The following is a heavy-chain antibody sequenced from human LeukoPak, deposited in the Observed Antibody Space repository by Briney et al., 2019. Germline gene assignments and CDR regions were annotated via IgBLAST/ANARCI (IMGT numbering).Heavy chain of an antibody. CDR1: GYTFTSYA. CDR2: INTNTGNP. V-gene: IGHV7-4-1*02. CDR3: ARDQTISQSAAAVTWWFDP. J-gene: IGHJ5*02. Sequence: GASVKVSCKASGYTFTSYAMNWVRQAPGQGLEWMGWINTNTGNPTYAQGFTGRFVFSLDTSVSTAYLQISSLKAEDTAVYYCARDQTISQSAAAVTWWFDPWGQGTLVTVSS. D-gene: IGHD6-13*01.